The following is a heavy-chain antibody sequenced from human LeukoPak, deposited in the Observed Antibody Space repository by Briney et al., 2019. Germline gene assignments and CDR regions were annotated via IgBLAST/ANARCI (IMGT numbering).Heavy chain of an antibody. CDR2: IKQDGSEA. J-gene: IGHJ4*02. CDR1: GFTFTTYW. V-gene: IGHV3-7*01. Sequence: GGSLRLSCTASGFTFTTYWMAWVRQAPGKGLEWVANIKQDGSEAYYAESVRGRFTISRDNAKNSLYLQMNSLRAEDTSVYYCSNGIYDKSYWGQGTLVTVSS. D-gene: IGHD2/OR15-2a*01. CDR3: SNGIYDKSY.